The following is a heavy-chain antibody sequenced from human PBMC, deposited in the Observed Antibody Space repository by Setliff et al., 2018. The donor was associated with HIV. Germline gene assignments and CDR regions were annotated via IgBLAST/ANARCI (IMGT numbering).Heavy chain of an antibody. Sequence: SVKVSCKTSGGIFVHYAISWVRQAPGQGLEWMGGIIPFFGTALYAPKFQGRVTITANESTSTAYLELSSLRSEDTGVYYCARGGSITLINYSDPWGQGTLVTVS. CDR1: GGIFVHYA. CDR2: IIPFFGTA. V-gene: IGHV1-69*13. CDR3: ARGGSITLINYSDP. J-gene: IGHJ5*02. D-gene: IGHD3-10*01.